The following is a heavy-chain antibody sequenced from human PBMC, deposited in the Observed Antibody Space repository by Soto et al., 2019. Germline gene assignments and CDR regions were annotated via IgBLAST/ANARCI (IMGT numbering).Heavy chain of an antibody. CDR2: INPNNGGT. J-gene: IGHJ6*02. CDR3: ACRFYADFDV. CDR1: GFTSTRYS. Sequence: QVQLVQSGAEVMKPGASVKVSCKASGFTSTRYSVHWVRQAPGQGPEWMGRINPNNGGTNYAQECQGRVTMTRDTSTTTVYMDLSSLRSEDTAVYYCACRFYADFDVWGQGNRVTVS. D-gene: IGHD2-2*01. V-gene: IGHV1-46*01.